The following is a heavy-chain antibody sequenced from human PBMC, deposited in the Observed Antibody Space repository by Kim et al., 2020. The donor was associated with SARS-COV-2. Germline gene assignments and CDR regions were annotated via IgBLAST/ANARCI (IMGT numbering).Heavy chain of an antibody. V-gene: IGHV3-30*18. Sequence: GGSLRLSCAASGFTFSSYGMHWVRQAPGKGLEWVAVISYDGSNKYYADSVKGRFTISRDNSKNTLYLQMNSLRAEDTAVYYCAKDRGGVGATYYFDYWG. CDR3: AKDRGGVGATYYFDY. CDR1: GFTFSSYG. CDR2: ISYDGSNK. J-gene: IGHJ4*01. D-gene: IGHD1-26*01.